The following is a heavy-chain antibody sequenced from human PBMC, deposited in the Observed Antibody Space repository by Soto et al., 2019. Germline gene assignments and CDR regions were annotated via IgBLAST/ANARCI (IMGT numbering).Heavy chain of an antibody. CDR1: GFNLGSYW. CDR2: INDYGTTI. D-gene: IGHD1-1*01. J-gene: IGHJ4*02. V-gene: IGHV3-74*01. CDR3: ARGGLEPFDY. Sequence: EVQLVESGGGLVQPGGSLRLSCAASGFNLGSYWMHWVRQAPGKGLVWVSRINDYGTTINYAESVEGRCTISRDDAKSEVYLQMNNLRGEDTAVYYCARGGLEPFDYWGQGALVTVSS.